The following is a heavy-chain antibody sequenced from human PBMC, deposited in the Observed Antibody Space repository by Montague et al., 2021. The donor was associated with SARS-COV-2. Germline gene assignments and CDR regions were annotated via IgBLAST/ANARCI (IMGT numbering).Heavy chain of an antibody. D-gene: IGHD6-19*01. CDR1: GFTFGNYA. CDR2: IYSGGNTI. V-gene: IGHV3-23*03. Sequence: SLRLSCAASGFTFGNYAMNWVRQAPGKGLEWVSIIYSGGNTIDYAESVKGRFTISRDNSKNMLYLQVNSLRAEDTAVYYCAKELALAGQYYSYGMDVWGQGTTVTVSS. CDR3: AKELALAGQYYSYGMDV. J-gene: IGHJ6*02.